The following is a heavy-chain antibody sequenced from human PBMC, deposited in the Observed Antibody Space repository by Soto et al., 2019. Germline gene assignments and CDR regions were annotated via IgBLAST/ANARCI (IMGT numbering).Heavy chain of an antibody. CDR1: GYTFNDYF. J-gene: IGHJ5*02. V-gene: IGHV1-2*04. CDR2: INPNSGST. CDR3: ARVTATSPAAWLDP. D-gene: IGHD4-4*01. Sequence: QVQLVQSGAEVKEPGASVNVSCRASGYTFNDYFLHWVRQAPGQGLEWMGWINPNSGSTNLAQRFQGWVTMTRDASISTVYLVLNRLKSDDTAVYYCARVTATSPAAWLDPWGQGTLVTVSS.